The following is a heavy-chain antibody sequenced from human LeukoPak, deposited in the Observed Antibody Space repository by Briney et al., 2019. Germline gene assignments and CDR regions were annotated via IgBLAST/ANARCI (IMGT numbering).Heavy chain of an antibody. Sequence: GGSLRLSCAASGFTVSSNYMSWVRQAPGKGLEWVAVIWYDGSNKYYADSVKGRFTISRDNSKNTLYLQMNSLRAEDTAVYYCARDYYDGSGYFIFDYWGQGTLVTVSS. J-gene: IGHJ4*02. CDR1: GFTVSSNY. V-gene: IGHV3-33*08. D-gene: IGHD3-22*01. CDR2: IWYDGSNK. CDR3: ARDYYDGSGYFIFDY.